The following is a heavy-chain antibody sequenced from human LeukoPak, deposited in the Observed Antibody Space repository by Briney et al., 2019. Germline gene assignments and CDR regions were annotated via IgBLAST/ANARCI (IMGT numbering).Heavy chain of an antibody. CDR1: GFTFSSYA. D-gene: IGHD2-2*01. CDR2: ISGSGGST. Sequence: PGGSLRLSCAASGFTFSSYAMSWVRQAPGKGLEWVSAISGSGGSTYYADSVKGRFTISRDNSKNMLYLQMNSLRAEDTAVYYCARRVGRRGGYCSSTSCYHLTRSDRAINWFDPWGQGTLVTVSS. J-gene: IGHJ5*02. CDR3: ARRVGRRGGYCSSTSCYHLTRSDRAINWFDP. V-gene: IGHV3-23*01.